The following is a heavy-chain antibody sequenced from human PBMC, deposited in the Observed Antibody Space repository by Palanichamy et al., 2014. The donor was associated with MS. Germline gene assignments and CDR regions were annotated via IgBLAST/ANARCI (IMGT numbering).Heavy chain of an antibody. Sequence: EVQLVESGGGLVKPGGSLRLSCAASGFTFSNAWMSWVRQAPGKGLEWVGRIKSKTDGGTTDYTAPVKGRFTISRDDSKNTLYLQMNSLKTEDTAVYYCTTDLRYFDWTPYYFDYWGQGTLVTVSS. CDR1: GFTFSNAW. CDR2: IKSKTDGGTT. V-gene: IGHV3-15*01. D-gene: IGHD3-9*01. J-gene: IGHJ4*02. CDR3: TTDLRYFDWTPYYFDY.